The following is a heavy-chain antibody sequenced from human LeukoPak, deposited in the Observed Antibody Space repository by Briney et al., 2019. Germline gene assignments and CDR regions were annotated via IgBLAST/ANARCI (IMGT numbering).Heavy chain of an antibody. CDR2: IISVGRST. Sequence: GSLRLSCAASGFTLSSYWMQWVRQAPGKGVVWVARIISVGRSTSYADSVKGRFTISRHNATNSLYLQTNSLRAEDTAVYDCARGPSAYPKCFDYWGQGTLVTVSS. J-gene: IGHJ4*02. CDR3: ARGPSAYPKCFDY. CDR1: GFTLSSYW. V-gene: IGHV3-74*01. D-gene: IGHD5-12*01.